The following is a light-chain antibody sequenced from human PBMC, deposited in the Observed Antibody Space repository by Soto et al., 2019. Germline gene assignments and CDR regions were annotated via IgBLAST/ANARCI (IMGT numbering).Light chain of an antibody. V-gene: IGLV1-44*01. CDR1: SSSFASGS. J-gene: IGLJ2*01. CDR2: TND. CDR3: AVWEDSPNGPI. Sequence: QSVLTQSPSASGTPGERVTISCSGSSSSFASGSVNWYQQLPGTAPRLLIYTNDQRPSGVPDRFSGSKSRTSASLAISGLQSDDEGDYYCAVWEDSPNGPIFGGGTKVTVL.